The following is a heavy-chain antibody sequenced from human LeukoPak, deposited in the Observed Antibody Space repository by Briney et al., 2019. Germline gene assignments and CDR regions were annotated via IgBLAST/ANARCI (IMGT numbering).Heavy chain of an antibody. D-gene: IGHD6-6*01. CDR3: ARDKYSSSSYYFDY. CDR2: ITNSDAHT. Sequence: PGGSLRLSCAASGFTFSSYAMSWVRQAPGKGLEWVSSITNSDAHTHYADSVKGRFTISRDNSKNTLYLQMNSLRAEDTAVYYCARDKYSSSSYYFDYWGQGTLVTVSS. J-gene: IGHJ4*02. V-gene: IGHV3-23*01. CDR1: GFTFSSYA.